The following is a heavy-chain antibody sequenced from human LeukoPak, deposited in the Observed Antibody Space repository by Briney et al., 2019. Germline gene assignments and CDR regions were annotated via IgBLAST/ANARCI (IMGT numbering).Heavy chain of an antibody. J-gene: IGHJ5*02. CDR3: ARGGSYVWGSYRLKSWFDP. V-gene: IGHV4-59*01. CDR1: GGSISIYY. CDR2: MYYSGST. D-gene: IGHD3-16*02. Sequence: SETLSLTCTVSGGSISIYYWSWIRQSPGKGLEWIGYMYYSGSTNYNPSLKSRVTISVDTSKNQFSLKLSSVTAADTAVYYCARGGSYVWGSYRLKSWFDPWGQGTLVTVSS.